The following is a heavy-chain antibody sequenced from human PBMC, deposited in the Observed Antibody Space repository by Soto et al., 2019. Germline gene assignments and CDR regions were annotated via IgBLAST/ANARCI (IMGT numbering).Heavy chain of an antibody. V-gene: IGHV1-18*01. D-gene: IGHD3-3*01. CDR2: ISAYNGNT. CDR1: GYTXSSYG. J-gene: IGHJ4*02. Sequence: SXKIFCKASGYTXSSYGSRWVRQAPGQGLEWMGWISAYNGNTNYAKKLQGRVTMTTDTSKRTAYMELRSLRSDDTDVYYCARAGSGYYVKFDYWGQGTLGTVSS. CDR3: ARAGSGYYVKFDY.